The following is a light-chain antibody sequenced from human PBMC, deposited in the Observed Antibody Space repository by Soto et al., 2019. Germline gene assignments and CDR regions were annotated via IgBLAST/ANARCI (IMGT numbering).Light chain of an antibody. V-gene: IGKV1-39*01. J-gene: IGKJ5*01. CDR3: QQSFTTPS. CDR1: QGIRSW. CDR2: ATS. Sequence: DIQMTQSPSSLSASVGDRVTITCRANQGIRSWLAWYQQKPGTVPKLLIYATSNLQSGVPSRFSGRGFGTDFTLTISSLQPEDFATYYCQQSFTTPSFGQGTRLEI.